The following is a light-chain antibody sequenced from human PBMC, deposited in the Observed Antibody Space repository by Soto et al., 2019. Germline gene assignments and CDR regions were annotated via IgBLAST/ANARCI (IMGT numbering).Light chain of an antibody. J-gene: IGKJ1*01. CDR2: DAS. V-gene: IGKV3-11*01. CDR1: QSISSY. CDR3: QQLTDWPPQWT. Sequence: EVVLTQSPDTLSLPPWDIASLSLMPSQSISSYLAWYQQKPGQAPRLLIYDASSRATGIPARFSGSGSGTDFTLTISSLEPEDFAVYYCQQLTDWPPQWTFGQGTKVDIK.